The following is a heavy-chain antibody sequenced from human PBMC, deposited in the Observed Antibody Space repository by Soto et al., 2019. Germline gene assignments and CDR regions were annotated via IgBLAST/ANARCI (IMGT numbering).Heavy chain of an antibody. Sequence: QVQLVQSGAEVKKLGASVKVSCKASGYTFTSYDINWVRQATGQGLEWMGWMNPNSGNTGYAQKFQGRVTMTRNTSISTAYMELCSLRSEDTAVYYCASPVEYSSSSNAFDIWGQGTMVTVSS. CDR2: MNPNSGNT. J-gene: IGHJ3*02. CDR3: ASPVEYSSSSNAFDI. CDR1: GYTFTSYD. V-gene: IGHV1-8*01. D-gene: IGHD6-6*01.